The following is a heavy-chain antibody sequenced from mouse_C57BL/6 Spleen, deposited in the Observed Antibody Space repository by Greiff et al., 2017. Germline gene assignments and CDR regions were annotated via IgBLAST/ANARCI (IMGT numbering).Heavy chain of an antibody. J-gene: IGHJ3*01. CDR3: ARSEKLIYYYGSSLAY. CDR1: GYTFTDHT. CDR2: ISPRDGST. V-gene: IGHV1-78*01. D-gene: IGHD1-1*01. Sequence: QVQLQQSDAELVKPGASVKISCKVSGYTFTDHTIHWMKQRPEQGLEWIGYISPRDGSTKYNEKFKGKATLTADQSSSTAYMQLHSLTSEDSAVYLVARSEKLIYYYGSSLAYWGQGTLVTVSA.